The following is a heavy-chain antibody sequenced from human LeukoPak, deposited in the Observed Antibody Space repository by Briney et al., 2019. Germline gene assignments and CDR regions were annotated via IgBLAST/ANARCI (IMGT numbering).Heavy chain of an antibody. CDR1: GFNFNNYA. Sequence: GSLRLSCAASGFNFNNYAISWVRQAPGKGLEWVSGISGNGGNTYYADSVKGQFTISRDNSKNTLYLQMNSLRAEDTAVYYCAKDPRSSGYFDYWGQGTLVTVPS. J-gene: IGHJ4*02. CDR3: AKDPRSSGYFDY. V-gene: IGHV3-23*01. D-gene: IGHD3-10*01. CDR2: ISGNGGNT.